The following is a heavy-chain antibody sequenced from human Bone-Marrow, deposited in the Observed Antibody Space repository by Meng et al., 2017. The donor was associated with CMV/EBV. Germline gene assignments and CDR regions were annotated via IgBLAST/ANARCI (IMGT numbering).Heavy chain of an antibody. CDR3: AREPLTPMTTVTTNGMDV. CDR1: GFTFSSYW. CDR2: IKQDGGEK. Sequence: GGSLRLSCAASGFTFSSYWMSWVRQAPGKGLEWVANIKQDGGEKYYVDSVKGRFTISRDNAKNSLYLQMNSLRAEDTAVYYCAREPLTPMTTVTTNGMDVWGQGTTVTVSS. V-gene: IGHV3-7*01. D-gene: IGHD4-11*01. J-gene: IGHJ6*02.